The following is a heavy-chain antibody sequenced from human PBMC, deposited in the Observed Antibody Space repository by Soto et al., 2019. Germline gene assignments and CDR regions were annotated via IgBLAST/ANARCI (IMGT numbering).Heavy chain of an antibody. D-gene: IGHD3-3*01. CDR1: GYTFRNYG. Sequence: QVQLVQSGAEVKRPGASVKVSCKASGYTFRNYGITWVRQAPGQGLEWMAWISPYNGNTNYAQDIQGRVTMTTDTSTSTAYMELRILTSEDTAMYYCARDLVSGSDFWRAYNGGYFDYWGQGTLVTVSS. J-gene: IGHJ4*02. CDR2: ISPYNGNT. CDR3: ARDLVSGSDFWRAYNGGYFDY. V-gene: IGHV1-18*01.